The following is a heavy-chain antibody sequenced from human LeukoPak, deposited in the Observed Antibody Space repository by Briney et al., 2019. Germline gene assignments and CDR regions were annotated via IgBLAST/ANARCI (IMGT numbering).Heavy chain of an antibody. J-gene: IGHJ4*02. CDR3: AKGGANNLYYFDY. V-gene: IGHV3-23*01. CDR2: ISGSGGST. D-gene: IGHD1-26*01. CDR1: GFTFSSNA. Sequence: PGGSLRLSCAASGFTFSSNAMSWVRQAPGKGLEWVSAISGSGGSTYYADSVKGRFSISRDNSKNTLYLQMNSLRAEDTAVYYCAKGGANNLYYFDYWGQGTLATVSS.